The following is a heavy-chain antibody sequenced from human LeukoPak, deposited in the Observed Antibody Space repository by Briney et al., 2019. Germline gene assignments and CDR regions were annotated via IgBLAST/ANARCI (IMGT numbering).Heavy chain of an antibody. D-gene: IGHD1-26*01. V-gene: IGHV3-74*01. CDR2: INTDGSST. J-gene: IGHJ4*02. Sequence: GGSLRLSCAASGFIFSSHCMHWVRQAPGKGLIWISRINTDGSSTTYADSVKGRFTVSRDNAKNTLYLQMNSLRAEDTAVYFCARSGGSNQPYDYWGQGILVIVSS. CDR1: GFIFSSHC. CDR3: ARSGGSNQPYDY.